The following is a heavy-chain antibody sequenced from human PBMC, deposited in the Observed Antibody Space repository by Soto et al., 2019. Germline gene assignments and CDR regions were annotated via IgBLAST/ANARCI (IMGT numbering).Heavy chain of an antibody. Sequence: ASVNVSCKASGYTFTSYGISWVRQAPGQGLEWMGWISAYNGNTNYAQKLQGRVTMTTDTSTRTAYMELRSLRPDDTAVYYCARGGSYDFWSGYYIGYFDYWGQGTLVTVSS. D-gene: IGHD3-3*01. J-gene: IGHJ4*02. CDR3: ARGGSYDFWSGYYIGYFDY. CDR1: GYTFTSYG. V-gene: IGHV1-18*01. CDR2: ISAYNGNT.